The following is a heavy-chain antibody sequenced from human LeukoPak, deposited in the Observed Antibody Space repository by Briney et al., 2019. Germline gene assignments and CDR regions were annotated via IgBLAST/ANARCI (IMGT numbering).Heavy chain of an antibody. V-gene: IGHV3-23*01. Sequence: GGSLRLSCAASGFTVSSNYMSWVRQAPGKGLEWVSAISGSGGSTYYADSVKGRFTISRDNSKNTLYLQMNSLRAEDTAVYYCAKDLRRSSSSCPDYWGQGTLVTVSS. CDR3: AKDLRRSSSSCPDY. CDR2: ISGSGGST. J-gene: IGHJ4*02. D-gene: IGHD6-13*01. CDR1: GFTVSSNY.